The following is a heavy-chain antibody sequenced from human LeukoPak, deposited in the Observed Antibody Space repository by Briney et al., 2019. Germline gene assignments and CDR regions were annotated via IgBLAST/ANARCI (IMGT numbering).Heavy chain of an antibody. V-gene: IGHV1-18*01. CDR3: ARDRGNWNDMNWFDP. J-gene: IGHJ5*02. CDR2: ISAYNGNT. D-gene: IGHD1-1*01. Sequence: ASVKVSCKASGYTFTTYSITWVRQAPGQGLEWMGWISAYNGNTNYAQKFQGRVTMTTDTSTSTAYMELRSLGSDDTAVYYCARDRGNWNDMNWFDPWGQGTLVTVSS. CDR1: GYTFTTYS.